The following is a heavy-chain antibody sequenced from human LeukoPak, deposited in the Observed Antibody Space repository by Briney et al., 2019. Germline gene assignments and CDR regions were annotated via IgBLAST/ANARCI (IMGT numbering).Heavy chain of an antibody. CDR2: IKPNNGDT. V-gene: IGHV1-2*02. J-gene: IGHJ4*02. D-gene: IGHD6-6*01. CDR3: ARAGSGLVARL. Sequence: GASVKVSCKASGYTFTGYYIHWVRQAPGQGLEWMGSIKPNNGDTNSAHNFQGRVTLTRDTSTSTAYMELSSLRPDDTAVYFCARAGSGLVARLWGQGTLVTLSS. CDR1: GYTFTGYY.